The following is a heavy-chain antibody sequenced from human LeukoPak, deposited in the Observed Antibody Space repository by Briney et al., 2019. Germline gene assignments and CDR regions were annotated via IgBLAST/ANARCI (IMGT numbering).Heavy chain of an antibody. J-gene: IGHJ3*02. CDR3: ARWSITGGFDI. CDR2: IYYSGST. V-gene: IGHV4-39*07. Sequence: PSETLSLTCSVSGGSISSSDYYWGWIRQPPGKGLEWIGSIYYSGSTYYNPSLKSRVTISVETSKNQFSLKLRSVTAADTAVYYCARWSITGGFDIWGQGTMVTVSS. D-gene: IGHD5-24*01. CDR1: GGSISSSDYY.